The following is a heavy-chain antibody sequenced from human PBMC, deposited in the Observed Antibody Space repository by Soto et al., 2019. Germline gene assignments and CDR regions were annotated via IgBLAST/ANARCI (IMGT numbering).Heavy chain of an antibody. CDR3: ARVRATDYVGNYNNGMDV. CDR2: IIPILNTA. V-gene: IGHV1-69*13. Sequence: GASVKVSCKASGGTLSNYAFTSVRQAPGQGLAGMVGIIPILNTANYAQKFQGRVTITADESTSTAYMEVNSLRSEDTAVYNCARVRATDYVGNYNNGMDVWGQGTTVTVSS. D-gene: IGHD4-17*01. CDR1: GGTLSNYA. J-gene: IGHJ6*02.